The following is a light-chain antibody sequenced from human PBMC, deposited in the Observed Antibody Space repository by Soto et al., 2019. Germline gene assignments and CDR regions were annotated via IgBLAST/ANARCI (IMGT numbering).Light chain of an antibody. CDR3: SSYTSGSTLV. Sequence: QSALTQPASVSGSPGQSVTISCTGTSSDVGGYDYVSWYQQHPGQAPKVLIYDISNRPSGISTRFSGSKSGNTASLTISGVQAEDEADYYCSSYTSGSTLVFGGGTKLTVL. V-gene: IGLV2-14*01. J-gene: IGLJ2*01. CDR2: DIS. CDR1: SSDVGGYDY.